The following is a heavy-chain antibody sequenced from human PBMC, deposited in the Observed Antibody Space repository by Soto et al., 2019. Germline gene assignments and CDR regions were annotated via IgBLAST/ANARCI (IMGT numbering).Heavy chain of an antibody. V-gene: IGHV1-18*01. CDR3: ASGGGGGYCSGGSCYADY. Sequence: QVQLVQSGAEVKKPGASVKVSCKASGYTFISHGISWVRQAPGQGLEWMGWISGYNGNTNYAQKLQGRVTMTTDTSTTTASMELGSLRSDDAAVYYCASGGGGGYCSGGSCYADYWGQGTLVPVSS. CDR2: ISGYNGNT. J-gene: IGHJ4*02. D-gene: IGHD2-15*01. CDR1: GYTFISHG.